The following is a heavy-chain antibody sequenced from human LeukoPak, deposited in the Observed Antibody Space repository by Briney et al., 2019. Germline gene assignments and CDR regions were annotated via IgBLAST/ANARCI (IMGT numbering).Heavy chain of an antibody. CDR2: ISYDVINE. J-gene: IGHJ6*02. D-gene: IGHD6-13*01. CDR1: GFTFSNYA. CDR3: ATDRSAAVCRGAYYYYGMDV. V-gene: IGHV3-30-3*01. Sequence: PWRSLRLSCAASGFTFSNYAMHWVRQTPGKGLEGVAVISYDVINEYYADSVKCRLSISRDSSKHTLYLQMNYLRLDDTAVYYCATDRSAAVCRGAYYYYGMDVWGQGTKVTVSS.